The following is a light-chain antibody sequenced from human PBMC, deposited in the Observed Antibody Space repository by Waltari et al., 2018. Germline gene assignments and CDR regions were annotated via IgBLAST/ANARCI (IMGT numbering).Light chain of an antibody. J-gene: IGLJ1*01. Sequence: QSVLTQPPSASGSPGQRVTISCSGSSSNIGSSTVSWYQQLPGTAPKLLIYLNTRRPSGVPGRFSGSKSGTSASLAISGLQSEDEADYFCAAWDDSVNGYVFGTGTKVTVL. CDR2: LNT. V-gene: IGLV1-44*01. CDR3: AAWDDSVNGYV. CDR1: SSNIGSST.